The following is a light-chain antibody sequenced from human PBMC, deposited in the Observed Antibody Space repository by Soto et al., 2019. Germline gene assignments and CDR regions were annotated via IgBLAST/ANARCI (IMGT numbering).Light chain of an antibody. CDR1: QSVSTW. V-gene: IGKV1-5*03. CDR3: QQYNTYPWT. Sequence: DIQMTQSPSTLSASVGDRVTITCRASQSVSTWLAWYQQKPGEAPKVLIYKASTLQSGVPSRFSGSGSGTDFTLPVSSLQPDDFATYYCQQYNTYPWTFGQGTKVEIK. CDR2: KAS. J-gene: IGKJ1*01.